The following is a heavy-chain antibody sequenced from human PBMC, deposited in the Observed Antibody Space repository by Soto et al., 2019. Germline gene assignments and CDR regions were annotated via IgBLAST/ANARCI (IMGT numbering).Heavy chain of an antibody. D-gene: IGHD2-15*01. CDR2: ISGSGGST. Sequence: GGSLRLSCAASGFTFSSYAMSWVRQAPGKGLEWVSAISGSGGSTYYADSVKGRFTIPRDNSKNTLYLQMDSLRAEDTAVYYCAKDLVTGWGYCSGGSCYFLGSDYWGQGTLVTVSS. V-gene: IGHV3-23*01. CDR1: GFTFSSYA. J-gene: IGHJ4*02. CDR3: AKDLVTGWGYCSGGSCYFLGSDY.